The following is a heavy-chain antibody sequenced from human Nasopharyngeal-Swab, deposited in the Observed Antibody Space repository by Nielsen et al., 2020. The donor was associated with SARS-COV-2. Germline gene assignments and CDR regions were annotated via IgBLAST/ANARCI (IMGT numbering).Heavy chain of an antibody. Sequence: GGSLRLSCAASGFTFSSYGMHWVRQAPGKGLEWVAFIRYDGSNKYYADSVKGRFTISRDNSKNTLYLQMNSLRAEDTAVYYCAKDSGLLWFGISDYWGQGTPVTVSS. V-gene: IGHV3-30*02. CDR3: AKDSGLLWFGISDY. CDR2: IRYDGSNK. D-gene: IGHD3-10*01. CDR1: GFTFSSYG. J-gene: IGHJ4*02.